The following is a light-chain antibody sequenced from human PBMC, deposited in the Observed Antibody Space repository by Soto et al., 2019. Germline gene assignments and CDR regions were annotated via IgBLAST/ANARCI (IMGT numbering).Light chain of an antibody. V-gene: IGLV2-23*01. Sequence: QSVLTRPASVSGSPGQSITISCTGTSSDVGSYNLVSWYQQHPGKAPKLMIYEGSKRPSGVSNRFSGSKSGNTASLTISGLQAEDEADYYCCSYAGSTLVVFGGGTKLTVL. CDR3: CSYAGSTLVV. CDR1: SSDVGSYNL. J-gene: IGLJ2*01. CDR2: EGS.